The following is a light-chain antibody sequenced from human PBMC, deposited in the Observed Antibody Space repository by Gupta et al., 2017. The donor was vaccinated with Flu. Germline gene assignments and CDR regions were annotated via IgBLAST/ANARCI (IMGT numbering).Light chain of an antibody. CDR3: QQSYSTLPYT. Sequence: DTQMTQSPSSLSASVGDRVTITCRASQSISSYLNWYQQKPGKAPKLLIYAASSLQSGVPSRFSGSGSGTDFTLTISSLQPEDVATYYCQQSYSTLPYTFGQGTKLEIK. J-gene: IGKJ2*01. CDR2: AAS. V-gene: IGKV1-39*01. CDR1: QSISSY.